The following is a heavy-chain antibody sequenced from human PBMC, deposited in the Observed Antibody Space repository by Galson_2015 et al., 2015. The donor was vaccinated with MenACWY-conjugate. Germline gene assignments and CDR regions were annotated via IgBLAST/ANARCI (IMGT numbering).Heavy chain of an antibody. CDR3: ARVGTWIHHCFYCMDF. CDR2: ISNSGSPI. J-gene: IGHJ6*03. D-gene: IGHD5-18*01. V-gene: IGHV3-48*03. Sequence: SLRLSCAASGFTFTGYEFNWVRQAPGKGLEWLSYISNSGSPIYYADSVKGRFTISRDNIKKSLFLQMNSLRAGDTGVYYFARVGTWIHHCFYCMDFWVKGTTVTVSS. CDR1: GFTFTGYE.